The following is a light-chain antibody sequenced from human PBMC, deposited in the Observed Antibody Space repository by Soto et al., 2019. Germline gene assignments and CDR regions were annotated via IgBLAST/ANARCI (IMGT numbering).Light chain of an antibody. J-gene: IGLJ2*01. CDR3: QVWGSSSDHVV. V-gene: IGLV3-21*04. Sequence: SYELTQPPSVSVAPGKTARITCGGNNIGSKTVHWYQQKPGQAPVLVIYYDSDRPSGIPERFSASSSGNTATLTISSVEAGDEADYYCQVWGSSSDHVVFGGGTKLTVL. CDR1: NIGSKT. CDR2: YDS.